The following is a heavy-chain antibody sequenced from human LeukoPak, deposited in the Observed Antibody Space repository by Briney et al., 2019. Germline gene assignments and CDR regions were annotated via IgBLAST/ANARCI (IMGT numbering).Heavy chain of an antibody. Sequence: ASVKVSCKASGYTFTSYGISWVRQSPGQGLEWMGWISAYNGNTNYAQKLQGRVTMTTDPSTSTAYMELRSLRSDDTAVYYCARDYGSGSPEWFDPWGQGTLVTVSS. D-gene: IGHD3-10*01. V-gene: IGHV1-18*04. CDR3: ARDYGSGSPEWFDP. J-gene: IGHJ5*02. CDR1: GYTFTSYG. CDR2: ISAYNGNT.